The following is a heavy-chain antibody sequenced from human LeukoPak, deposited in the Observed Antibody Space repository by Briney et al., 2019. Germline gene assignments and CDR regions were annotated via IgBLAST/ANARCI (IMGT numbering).Heavy chain of an antibody. J-gene: IGHJ5*02. D-gene: IGHD6-13*01. CDR1: GGSFSGYY. Sequence: SETLSLTCAVYGGSFSGYYWSWIRQLPGKGLEWIGEINHSGSTNYNPSLKSRVTISVDTSKNQFSLKLSSVTAADTAVYYCARVVAAAGRGYNWFDPWGQGTLVTVSS. CDR3: ARVVAAAGRGYNWFDP. V-gene: IGHV4-34*01. CDR2: INHSGST.